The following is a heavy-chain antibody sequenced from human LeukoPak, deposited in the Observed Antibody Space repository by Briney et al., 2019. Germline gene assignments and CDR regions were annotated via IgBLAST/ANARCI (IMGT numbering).Heavy chain of an antibody. CDR2: INHSGRT. D-gene: IGHD3-3*01. J-gene: IGHJ4*02. V-gene: IGHV4-34*01. CDR3: ARGLASGYPPIPFDY. Sequence: SETLSLTCAVYGGSFSGYYWSWIRQPPGKGLEWFGDINHSGRTNYDPSLKSRVTISVDTSKNQFSLSLDSVTAADTAVYYCARGLASGYPPIPFDYWGQGTLVTVSS. CDR1: GGSFSGYY.